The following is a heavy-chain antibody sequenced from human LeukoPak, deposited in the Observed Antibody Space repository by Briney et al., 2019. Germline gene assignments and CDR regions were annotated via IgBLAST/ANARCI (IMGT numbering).Heavy chain of an antibody. D-gene: IGHD3-16*02. CDR1: GFTFSSYW. V-gene: IGHV3-7*01. J-gene: IGHJ4*02. CDR3: ARGRYDYIWGSYRYTGGYYFDY. Sequence: PGGSLRLSCAASGFTFSSYWMSWVRQAPGKGLEWVANIKQDGSEKYYVDSVKGRLTISRDNAKNSLYLQMNSLRAEDTAVYYCARGRYDYIWGSYRYTGGYYFDYWGQGTLVTVSS. CDR2: IKQDGSEK.